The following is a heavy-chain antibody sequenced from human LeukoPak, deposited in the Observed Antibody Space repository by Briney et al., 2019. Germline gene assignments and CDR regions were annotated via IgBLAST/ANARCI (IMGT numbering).Heavy chain of an antibody. CDR1: GFTFSSYW. Sequence: PGGSLRLSCAASGFTFSSYWMSWVRQAPGKGLEWVANIKQDGSEKYYVDSVKGRFTISRDNAKNSLYLQMNSLRAEDTAAYYCARDAGVEQWLSPLDYWGQGTLVTVSS. D-gene: IGHD6-19*01. CDR2: IKQDGSEK. CDR3: ARDAGVEQWLSPLDY. V-gene: IGHV3-7*03. J-gene: IGHJ4*02.